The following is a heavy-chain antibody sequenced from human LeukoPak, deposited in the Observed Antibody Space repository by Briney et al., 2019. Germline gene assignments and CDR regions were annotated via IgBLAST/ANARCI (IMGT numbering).Heavy chain of an antibody. CDR3: ARENPSGYYNRPIDY. V-gene: IGHV4-59*01. CDR1: GGSISSYY. J-gene: IGHJ4*02. Sequence: SESLSLTCTVSGGSISSYYWSWIRQPPGKGLEWIGDIYYSGSIKYNPSLKSRVTMSVDTSKNQFSLKLSSVTAADTAIYYCARENPSGYYNRPIDYWGQGTLVTVSS. D-gene: IGHD3-22*01. CDR2: IYYSGSI.